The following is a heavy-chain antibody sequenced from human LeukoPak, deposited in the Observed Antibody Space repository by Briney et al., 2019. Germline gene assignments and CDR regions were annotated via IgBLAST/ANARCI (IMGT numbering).Heavy chain of an antibody. CDR1: GFTFSSYG. J-gene: IGHJ5*02. V-gene: IGHV3-30*02. CDR2: IRYDGSNK. CDR3: AKDPLSYSSSGGISTWFDP. Sequence: PGGSLRLSCAASGFTFSSYGMHWVRQAPGKGLEWVAFIRYDGSNKYYADSVKGRFTISRDNSKNTLYLQMNSLRAEDTAVYYCAKDPLSYSSSGGISTWFDPWGQGTLVTVSS. D-gene: IGHD6-13*01.